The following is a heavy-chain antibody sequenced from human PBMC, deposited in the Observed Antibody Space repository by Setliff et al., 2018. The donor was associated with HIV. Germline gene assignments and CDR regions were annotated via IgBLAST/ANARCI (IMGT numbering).Heavy chain of an antibody. V-gene: IGHV4-61*08. Sequence: SETLSLTCTVTGGSISSGGFYWTWIRQHPGKGLEWIGYIYNSASTSYNPSLKSRVTISVDTSKNQFSLKLSSVTAADTAVYYCARRIDNSGSLPAKNWFDTWGQGRLVTVSS. CDR2: IYNSAST. D-gene: IGHD3-10*01. J-gene: IGHJ5*02. CDR3: ARRIDNSGSLPAKNWFDT. CDR1: GGSISSGGFY.